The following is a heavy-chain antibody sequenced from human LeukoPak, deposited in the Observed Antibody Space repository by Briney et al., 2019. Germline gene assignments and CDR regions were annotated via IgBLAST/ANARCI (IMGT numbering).Heavy chain of an antibody. J-gene: IGHJ5*02. Sequence: PGGSLRLSCAASGFTFSSYEMNWVRQAPGKGLEWVSYIISSGSTIYYSDSVRGRFTISRDNAKSSLYLQMNSLRAEDTAVYFCARDLLTGYYRRGNWFDPWGQGTLVIVSS. CDR2: IISSGSTI. D-gene: IGHD3-9*01. CDR1: GFTFSSYE. CDR3: ARDLLTGYYRRGNWFDP. V-gene: IGHV3-48*03.